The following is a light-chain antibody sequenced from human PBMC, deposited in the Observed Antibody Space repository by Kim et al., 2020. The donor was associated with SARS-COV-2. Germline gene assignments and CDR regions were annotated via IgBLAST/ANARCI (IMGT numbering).Light chain of an antibody. J-gene: IGLJ2*01. Sequence: SSELTQDPAVPVALGQTVRITCQGDSLRSYYATWYQQKPTQAPLLVIFGRNNRPSGIPDRFSGSTSGNTASLTISGAQAEDEADFYCQSRDSGGNVLFGGGTQLTVL. V-gene: IGLV3-19*01. CDR2: GRN. CDR1: SLRSYY. CDR3: QSRDSGGNVL.